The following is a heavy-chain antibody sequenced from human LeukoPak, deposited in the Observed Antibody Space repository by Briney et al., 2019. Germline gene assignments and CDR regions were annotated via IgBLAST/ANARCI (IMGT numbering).Heavy chain of an antibody. J-gene: IGHJ4*02. V-gene: IGHV3-48*03. CDR1: GFTFSSYE. CDR3: AKVSSSIQFDY. Sequence: SGGSLRLSCAASGFTFSSYERNWVRQAPGKGLEGRSYISSSGSTIYYADSVKGRFTISRDNSKNTLYLQMNSLRAEDTAVYYCAKVSSSIQFDYWGEGTLVTVSS. CDR2: ISSSGSTI. D-gene: IGHD6-13*01.